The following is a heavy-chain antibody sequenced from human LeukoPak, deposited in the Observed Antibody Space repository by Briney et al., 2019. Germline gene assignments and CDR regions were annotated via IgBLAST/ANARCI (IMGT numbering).Heavy chain of an antibody. Sequence: PGGSLRLSCAASGFTFSNYVMSWVRQAAGKGLEWVSIISVSSGSTYYADSVKGRFTISRDNSKNTLYLQMNSLRAEDTAVYYCAKSEGGTSRRPFDYWGQGTLVTVSS. V-gene: IGHV3-23*01. CDR3: AKSEGGTSRRPFDY. CDR2: ISVSSGST. CDR1: GFTFSNYV. D-gene: IGHD2-2*01. J-gene: IGHJ4*02.